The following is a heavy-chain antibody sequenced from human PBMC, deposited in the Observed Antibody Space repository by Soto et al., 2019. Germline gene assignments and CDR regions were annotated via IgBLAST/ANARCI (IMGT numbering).Heavy chain of an antibody. CDR2: IWYDGSNT. D-gene: IGHD6-13*01. V-gene: IGHV3-33*06. Sequence: SLRLSCAASGFTFSSYGMHWARQAPGKGLEWVAVIWYDGSNTYYADSVKGRFTISRDNSKNTLYLQMNSLRAEDTAVYYCAKSGGIAAARRPFDYWGQGTLVTV. CDR3: AKSGGIAAARRPFDY. CDR1: GFTFSSYG. J-gene: IGHJ4*02.